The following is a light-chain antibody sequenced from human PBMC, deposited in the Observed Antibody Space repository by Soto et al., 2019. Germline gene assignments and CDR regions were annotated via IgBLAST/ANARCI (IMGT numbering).Light chain of an antibody. CDR2: DVS. V-gene: IGLV2-14*01. CDR3: SSYTSSSTVV. CDR1: SSDVGGYNY. Sequence: QSALTQPASVSGYPGQSITISCTGTSSDVGGYNYVSWYQQHPGKAPKLMIYDVSNRPSGVSNRFSGSKSGNTASLTISVLQADDEADYYCSSYTSSSTVVFGGGTKLTVL. J-gene: IGLJ2*01.